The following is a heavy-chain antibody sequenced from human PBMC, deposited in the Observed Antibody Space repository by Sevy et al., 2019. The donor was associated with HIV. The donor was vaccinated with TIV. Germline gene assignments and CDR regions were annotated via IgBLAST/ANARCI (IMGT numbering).Heavy chain of an antibody. CDR1: GFTFTNAW. Sequence: GGSLRLSCVASGFTFTNAWMDWVRQAPGKGLEWVSRIKSKTDGETTAYAAPVKGRFSISRDDSKNTLYLQMNSLKTEDTAVYYCTTKAPIAAVGTDYWGQGTLVTVSS. V-gene: IGHV3-15*07. D-gene: IGHD6-13*01. CDR2: IKSKTDGETT. J-gene: IGHJ4*02. CDR3: TTKAPIAAVGTDY.